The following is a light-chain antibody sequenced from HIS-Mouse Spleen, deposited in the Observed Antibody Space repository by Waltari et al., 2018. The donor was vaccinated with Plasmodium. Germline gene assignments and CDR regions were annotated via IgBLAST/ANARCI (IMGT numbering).Light chain of an antibody. CDR1: QSVSSN. J-gene: IGKJ3*01. CDR2: GAS. V-gene: IGKV3-15*01. CDR3: QQYNNWSFT. Sequence: EIVMTQSPATLSGSPGERATLPCRANQSVSSNLAWYQQKPGQAPRLLIYGASTRATGIPARFSGSGSGTEFTLTISSLQSEDFAVYYCQQYNNWSFTFGPGTKVDIK.